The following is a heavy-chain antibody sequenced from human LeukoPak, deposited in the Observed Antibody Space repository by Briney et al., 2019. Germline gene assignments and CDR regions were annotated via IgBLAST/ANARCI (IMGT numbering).Heavy chain of an antibody. V-gene: IGHV4-39*07. CDR2: IYYSGST. CDR1: GGSISSSSHY. J-gene: IGHJ6*03. Sequence: SETLSLTCTVSGGSISSSSHYWGWVRQPPGKGLEWIASIYYSGSTYYNPSLKSRVTISVDTSKNQFSLMLRSVTAADTAVYYCARDFTPFDFWTGSYHYHYYMDVWGKGTTVTVSS. D-gene: IGHD3/OR15-3a*01. CDR3: ARDFTPFDFWTGSYHYHYYMDV.